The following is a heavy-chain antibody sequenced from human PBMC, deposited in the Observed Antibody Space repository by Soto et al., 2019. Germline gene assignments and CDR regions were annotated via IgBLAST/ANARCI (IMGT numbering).Heavy chain of an antibody. CDR3: ARDPGEGSVVPAAYYYYMDV. V-gene: IGHV3-48*01. CDR2: ISSSSTI. J-gene: IGHJ6*03. Sequence: EVQLVESGGGLVQPGGSLRLSCAASGFTFSSYSMNWVRQAPGKGLEWVSYISSSSTIYYADSVKGRFTISRDNAKNSLYLQMNSLRAEDTAVYYCARDPGEGSVVPAAYYYYMDVWGKGTTVTVSS. D-gene: IGHD2-2*01. CDR1: GFTFSSYS.